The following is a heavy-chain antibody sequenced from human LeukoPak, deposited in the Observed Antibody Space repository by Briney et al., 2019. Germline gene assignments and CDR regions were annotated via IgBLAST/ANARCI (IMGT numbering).Heavy chain of an antibody. Sequence: SQTLSLTCTVSGGSISSGGYYWSWLRQHPGKGLEWIGYIYYSGSTYYNPSLKSRVTISVDTSKNQFSLKLSSVTAADTAVYYCARGVQQLVPRFDYWGQGTLVTVSS. CDR3: ARGVQQLVPRFDY. CDR1: GGSISSGGYY. J-gene: IGHJ4*02. V-gene: IGHV4-31*03. D-gene: IGHD6-13*01. CDR2: IYYSGST.